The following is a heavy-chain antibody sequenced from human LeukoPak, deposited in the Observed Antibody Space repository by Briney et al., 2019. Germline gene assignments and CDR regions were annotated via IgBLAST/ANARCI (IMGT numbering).Heavy chain of an antibody. CDR1: GYTFTGYY. V-gene: IGHV1-2*02. CDR3: ARDYYGSGSLFDY. Sequence: ASVKVSCKASGYTFTGYYMHWVRQAPGQGLEWTGWINPNSGGTNYAQKFQGRVTMTRDTSISTAYMELSRLRSDDTAVYYCARDYYGSGSLFDYWGQGTLVTVSS. D-gene: IGHD3-10*01. J-gene: IGHJ4*02. CDR2: INPNSGGT.